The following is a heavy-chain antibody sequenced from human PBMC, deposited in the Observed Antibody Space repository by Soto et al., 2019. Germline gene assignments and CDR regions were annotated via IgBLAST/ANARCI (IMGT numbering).Heavy chain of an antibody. Sequence: QVQQVRSGAEVKKPGSSVKVPCKASGGTFSSYTISWVRQAPGQGLEWMARIIPIMNITNFARKFQGRVTLTADTSTNTAYMELRSLTSEDTAVYYCSSQSMRPRPLPGYSFDYWGQGVLVTVSS. CDR1: GGTFSSYT. CDR2: IIPIMNIT. V-gene: IGHV1-69*02. J-gene: IGHJ4*02. D-gene: IGHD6-6*01. CDR3: SSQSMRPRPLPGYSFDY.